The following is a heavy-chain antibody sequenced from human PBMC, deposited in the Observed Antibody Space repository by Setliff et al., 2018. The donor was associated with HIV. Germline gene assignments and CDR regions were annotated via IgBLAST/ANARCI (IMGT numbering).Heavy chain of an antibody. Sequence: ASVKVSCKASGYTFTSYDINWVRQAPGQGLEWMGWINPNSGGTKSAQNLQGRVTMTTDTSTSTAHMELRSLRSDDTAVYYCARDREYMDVWGKGTTVTVSS. CDR1: GYTFTSYD. CDR3: ARDREYMDV. V-gene: IGHV1-18*01. J-gene: IGHJ6*03. CDR2: INPNSGGT.